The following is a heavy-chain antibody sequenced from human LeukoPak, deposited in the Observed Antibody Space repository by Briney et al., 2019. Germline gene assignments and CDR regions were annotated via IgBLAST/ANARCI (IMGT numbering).Heavy chain of an antibody. CDR2: INPNSGGT. CDR1: GYTFTGYY. J-gene: IGHJ6*04. CDR3: ARDLGAAAVYGMDV. V-gene: IGHV1-2*04. Sequence: GASVKVSCKASGYTFTGYYMHWVRQAPGQGLEWMGWINPNSGGTNYAQKFQGWVTMTRDTSISTAYMELCRLRSDDTAVYYCARDLGAAAVYGMDVWGKGTTVTVSS. D-gene: IGHD6-13*01.